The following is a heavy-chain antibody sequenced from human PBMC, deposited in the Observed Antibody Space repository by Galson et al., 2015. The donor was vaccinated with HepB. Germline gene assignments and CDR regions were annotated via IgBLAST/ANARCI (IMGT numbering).Heavy chain of an antibody. Sequence: SLRLSCAASGFTFRSFGMHWVRQAPGKGLEWVAVISYDGSNKYYADSVKGRFTISRDNSKNTLYLQMNSLRAEDTALYYCAKDPYLYSALAGTMAGFDYWGQGTLVTVSS. J-gene: IGHJ4*02. V-gene: IGHV3-30*18. CDR3: AKDPYLYSALAGTMAGFDY. D-gene: IGHD6-19*01. CDR2: ISYDGSNK. CDR1: GFTFRSFG.